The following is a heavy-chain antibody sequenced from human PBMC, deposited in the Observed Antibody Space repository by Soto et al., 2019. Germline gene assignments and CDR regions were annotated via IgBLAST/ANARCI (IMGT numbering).Heavy chain of an antibody. V-gene: IGHV3-30*04. CDR3: ARRLTTTVTAMGY. D-gene: IGHD2-21*02. J-gene: IGHJ4*02. CDR1: GFTFSSYA. CDR2: ISDDGTNK. Sequence: LRLSCAASGFTFSSYAMHWVRQAPGKGLEWVAAISDDGTNKYTADSVKGRFTISRDNSRNTVYLQVNSLRIEDTAVYYCARRLTTTVTAMGYWGQGTPATVSS.